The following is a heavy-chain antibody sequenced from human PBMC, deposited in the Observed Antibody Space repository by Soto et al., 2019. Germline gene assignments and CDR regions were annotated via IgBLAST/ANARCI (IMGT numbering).Heavy chain of an antibody. J-gene: IGHJ6*02. V-gene: IGHV3-23*01. Sequence: EVQLLESGGGLVQPGGSLRLSCAASGFTFSTYAMSWVRQAPGKGLEWVSATSVSGGSTFYADSVKGRITISRDNSKNTLYLQMNSLRAEDTAIYYCAKGAGYCSGGSCYSPLDVWGQGTTVTVSS. CDR1: GFTFSTYA. D-gene: IGHD2-15*01. CDR2: TSVSGGST. CDR3: AKGAGYCSGGSCYSPLDV.